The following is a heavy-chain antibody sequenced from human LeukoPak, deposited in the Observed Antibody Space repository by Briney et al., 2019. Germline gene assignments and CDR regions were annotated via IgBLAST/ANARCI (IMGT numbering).Heavy chain of an antibody. CDR1: GYTFTGYY. J-gene: IGHJ2*01. CDR3: ARSGYWDWYFDL. D-gene: IGHD3-22*01. CDR2: INPNSGGT. V-gene: IGHV1-2*06. Sequence: ASVKVYCKASGYTFTGYYMHWVRQAPGQGLEWMGRINPNSGGTNYAQKFQGRVTMTRDTSISTAYMELSRLRSDDTAVYYCARSGYWDWYFDLWGRGTLVTVSS.